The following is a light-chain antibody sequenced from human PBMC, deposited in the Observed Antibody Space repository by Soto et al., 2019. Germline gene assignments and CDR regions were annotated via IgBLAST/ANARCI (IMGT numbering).Light chain of an antibody. Sequence: DIQMTQSPSSLSASVGDRVTITCRASQSISSYLNWYQQKPGKAPKLLIYAASILQSVVPSRFSGSASGTDLTSTISSLQPEDFGTYYCQPGYRTPRRINFGPGTKVDIK. J-gene: IGKJ3*01. CDR3: QPGYRTPRRIN. CDR2: AAS. CDR1: QSISSY. V-gene: IGKV1-39*01.